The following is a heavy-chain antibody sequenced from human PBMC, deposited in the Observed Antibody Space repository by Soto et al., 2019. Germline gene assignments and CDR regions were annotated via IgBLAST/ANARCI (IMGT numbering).Heavy chain of an antibody. CDR2: IIPIFGTA. V-gene: IGHV1-69*01. D-gene: IGHD6-6*01. J-gene: IGHJ4*02. CDR3: ASRRGAIAARPARGYYFDY. CDR1: GGTFSSYA. Sequence: QVQLVQSGAEVKKPGSSVKVSCKASGGTFSSYAISWVRQAPGQGLEWMGGIIPIFGTANYAQKFQGRVTITADESTSTAYLELRSLRSEDTAVYYCASRRGAIAARPARGYYFDYWGQGTLVTVSS.